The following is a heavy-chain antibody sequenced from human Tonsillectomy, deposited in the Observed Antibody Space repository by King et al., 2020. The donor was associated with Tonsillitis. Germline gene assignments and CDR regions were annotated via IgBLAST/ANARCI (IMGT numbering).Heavy chain of an antibody. V-gene: IGHV3-7*03. J-gene: IGHJ4*02. CDR3: ARDGGGYYDRSGYYYDPNFDY. CDR2: IKQDGSEK. CDR1: GFTFSSYW. D-gene: IGHD3-22*01. Sequence: VQLVESGGGLVQPGGSLRLSCAASGFTFSSYWMSWVRQAPGKGLEGVANIKQDGSEKYCVDSVKGRFTLSRDNAKNSLFLQMNSLRAEDTAVYYCARDGGGYYDRSGYYYDPNFDYWGQGTLVTVSS.